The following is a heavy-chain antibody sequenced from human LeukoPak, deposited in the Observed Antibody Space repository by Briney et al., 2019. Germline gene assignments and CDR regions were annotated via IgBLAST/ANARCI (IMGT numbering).Heavy chain of an antibody. CDR2: IYADGTT. V-gene: IGHV3-53*01. D-gene: IGHD3-10*01. J-gene: IGHJ2*01. Sequence: PGGSLRLSCAASGFSVTSNYMTWFRQSPGKGLAWVSHIYADGTTCYTDSAKGRFTLSRDNPQNTLFLQLSSLRVDDTAIYYCVKGTSGYYDVWGRGARVTVAA. CDR1: GFSVTSNY. CDR3: VKGTSGYYDV.